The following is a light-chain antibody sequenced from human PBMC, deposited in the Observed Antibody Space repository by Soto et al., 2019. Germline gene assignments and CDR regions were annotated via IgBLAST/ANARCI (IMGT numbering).Light chain of an antibody. CDR1: SSNIGRGYD. V-gene: IGLV1-40*01. CDR3: QSYDSSLSGSNV. CDR2: GNS. J-gene: IGLJ1*01. Sequence: QSVLTQPPSVSGAPGQRVTISCTGSSSNIGRGYDVHWYQQLPGTAPKLLIYGNSNRPSGVPDRFSGSKSGTSACLAITGLQAEDEADYYCQSYDSSLSGSNVFGTGTKVTVL.